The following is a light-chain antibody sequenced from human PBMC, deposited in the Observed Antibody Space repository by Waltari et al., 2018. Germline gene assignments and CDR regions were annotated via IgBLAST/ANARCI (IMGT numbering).Light chain of an antibody. Sequence: QSVLTQPPSVSGAPGQRVTISCTRRTSHLGATSDFPWYQQLPGTVPKLPMYNNTIRPTGIPDRFSGSKSGTSASLAITGLRAEDEGDYYCQSYDTSLSAWVFGGGTRLTVL. CDR2: NNT. J-gene: IGLJ2*01. V-gene: IGLV1-40*01. CDR1: TSHLGATSD. CDR3: QSYDTSLSAWV.